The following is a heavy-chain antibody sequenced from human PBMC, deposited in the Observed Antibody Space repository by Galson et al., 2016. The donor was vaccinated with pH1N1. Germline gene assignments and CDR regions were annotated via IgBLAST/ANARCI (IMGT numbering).Heavy chain of an antibody. V-gene: IGHV3-23*01. CDR2: ISANGANT. CDR1: GFTFNIFA. J-gene: IGHJ4*02. D-gene: IGHD3-22*01. Sequence: SLRLSCAASGFTFNIFAMSWVRQAPGKGPEWVSSISANGANTNYADPVKGRFTISRDNSKNTLYLQTNSLRAEDTAIYYCVKLDSSGYYYGRFDSWGQGTLVTVSS. CDR3: VKLDSSGYYYGRFDS.